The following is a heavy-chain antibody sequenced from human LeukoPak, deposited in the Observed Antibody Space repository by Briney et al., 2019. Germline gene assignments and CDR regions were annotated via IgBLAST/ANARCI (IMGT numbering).Heavy chain of an antibody. Sequence: GGSLRLSCAASGFTFSSYAMSWVRQAPGKGLEWVSVIYSGGSTYYADSVKGRFTISRDNSRNTLYLQMNSLRAEDTAVYYCARVSYWEHFFDHWGQGTLVTVSS. J-gene: IGHJ4*02. CDR2: IYSGGST. D-gene: IGHD1-26*01. CDR1: GFTFSSYA. CDR3: ARVSYWEHFFDH. V-gene: IGHV3-53*01.